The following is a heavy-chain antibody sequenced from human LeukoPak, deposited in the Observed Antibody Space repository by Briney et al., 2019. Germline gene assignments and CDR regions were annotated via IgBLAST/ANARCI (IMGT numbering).Heavy chain of an antibody. D-gene: IGHD5-18*01. CDR2: ISGSAGST. CDR3: AKDLIARGYSYEFDY. CDR1: GFTFSSYV. J-gene: IGHJ4*02. Sequence: GGSLRLSCAASGFTFSSYVMNWVRQAPGKGLEWVSSISGSAGSTYYGDSVKGRFTVSRDHSKNTLYLQMNSLRAEDTAVYYCAKDLIARGYSYEFDYWGQGTLVTVSS. V-gene: IGHV3-23*01.